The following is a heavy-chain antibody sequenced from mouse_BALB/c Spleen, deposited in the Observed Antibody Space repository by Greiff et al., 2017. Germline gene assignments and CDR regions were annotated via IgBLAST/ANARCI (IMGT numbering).Heavy chain of an antibody. Sequence: EVHLVESGGGLVQPGGSRKLSCAASGFTFSSFGMHWVRQAPEKGLEWVAYISSGSSTNYYADTVKGRFTISRDNPKNTLFLQMTSLRSEDTAMYYCASTMITTRAMDYWGQGTSVTVSS. D-gene: IGHD2-4*01. CDR1: GFTFSSFG. CDR2: ISSGSSTN. V-gene: IGHV5-17*02. CDR3: ASTMITTRAMDY. J-gene: IGHJ4*01.